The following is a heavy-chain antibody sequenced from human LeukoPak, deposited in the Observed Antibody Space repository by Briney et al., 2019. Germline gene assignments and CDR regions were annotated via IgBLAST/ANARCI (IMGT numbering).Heavy chain of an antibody. Sequence: SETLSLTCTVSGGSISSYYWSWIRQPAGKGLEWIGRIYTSGSTNYNPSLKSRVTMSVDTSKNQFSLKLSSVTAADTAVYYCARKGLMTTVTTNWFDPWGQGTLVTVSS. CDR2: IYTSGST. J-gene: IGHJ5*02. CDR3: ARKGLMTTVTTNWFDP. V-gene: IGHV4-4*07. CDR1: GGSISSYY. D-gene: IGHD4-11*01.